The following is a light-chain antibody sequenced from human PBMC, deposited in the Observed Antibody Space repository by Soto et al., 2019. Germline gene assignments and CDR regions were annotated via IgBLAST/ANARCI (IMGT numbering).Light chain of an antibody. V-gene: IGKV1-6*01. CDR2: AAS. CDR1: QGIKND. Sequence: AIQMTQSPSSLSASVGDRVTITCRASQGIKNDLGWYQQKPGKAPKLLISAASSLESGVPSRFSGSGSGTDFTLTITRLQPEDFATYYFLQDYNYPFTFGGGTRVEVK. CDR3: LQDYNYPFT. J-gene: IGKJ4*01.